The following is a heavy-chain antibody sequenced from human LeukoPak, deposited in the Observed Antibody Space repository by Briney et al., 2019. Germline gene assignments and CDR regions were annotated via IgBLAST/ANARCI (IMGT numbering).Heavy chain of an antibody. CDR3: ARVDSSGWSPSSYAFDI. J-gene: IGHJ3*02. CDR1: GFTFSSYS. V-gene: IGHV3-30*04. CDR2: ISYDGSNK. D-gene: IGHD6-19*01. Sequence: PGGSLRLSCAASGFTFSSYSMHWARQAPGKGLEWVAVISYDGSNKYYADSVKGRFTISRDNSKNTLYLQMNSLRAEDTAVYYCARVDSSGWSPSSYAFDIWGQGTMVTVSS.